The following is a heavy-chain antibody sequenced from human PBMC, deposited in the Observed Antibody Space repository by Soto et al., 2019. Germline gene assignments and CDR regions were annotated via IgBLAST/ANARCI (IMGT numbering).Heavy chain of an antibody. J-gene: IGHJ1*01. CDR1: GFTFRSYG. CDR2: IWYDGSNK. Sequence: QVQLVESGGGVVQPGRSLRLSCAASGFTFRSYGMHWVRQAPGKGLEWVAVIWYDGSNKYYADSVKGRFTISRDNSKNTLNLQMNSLRAEDTAVYYCARDLDQYYYDSSIQHWGQGTLVTVSS. V-gene: IGHV3-33*01. D-gene: IGHD3-22*01. CDR3: ARDLDQYYYDSSIQH.